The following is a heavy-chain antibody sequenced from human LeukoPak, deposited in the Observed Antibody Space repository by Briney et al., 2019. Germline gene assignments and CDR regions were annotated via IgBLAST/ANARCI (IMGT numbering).Heavy chain of an antibody. CDR3: AREDFYGDYPSYFDY. CDR1: GASISGFY. CDR2: IYSSGST. Sequence: PSETLSPTCTVSGASISGFYWGWLPQTAAKGLECIGRIYSSGSTNYTPSLKSRFTMSVDASRNQFSLQLTSVTAADTAVYFCAREDFYGDYPSYFDYWGQGILVTVSS. J-gene: IGHJ4*02. D-gene: IGHD4-17*01. V-gene: IGHV4-4*07.